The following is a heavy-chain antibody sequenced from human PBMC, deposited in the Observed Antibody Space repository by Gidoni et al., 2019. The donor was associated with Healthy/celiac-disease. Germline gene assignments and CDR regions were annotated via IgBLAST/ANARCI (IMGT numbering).Heavy chain of an antibody. Sequence: RVAFGRGVVQLGRSWLLFCQPSGFPVRSYVMPWARMAPGKGLVWVAVIWYDGSNKYYADSVKGRFTISRDNYKNTLYLQMNSLRAEDTAVYYCARDGESSGWYPSLVFWGSLHYYGMDVWGQGTTVTVSS. V-gene: IGHV3-33*01. CDR3: ARDGESSGWYPSLVFWGSLHYYGMDV. CDR1: GFPVRSYV. J-gene: IGHJ6*02. CDR2: IWYDGSNK. D-gene: IGHD6-19*01.